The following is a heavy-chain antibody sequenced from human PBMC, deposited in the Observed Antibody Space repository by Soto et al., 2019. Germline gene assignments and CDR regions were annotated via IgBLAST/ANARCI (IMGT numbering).Heavy chain of an antibody. CDR1: AGSISSGGYY. J-gene: IGHJ4*02. CDR2: IYYNGDT. V-gene: IGHV4-31*03. Sequence: QVQLQESGPGLVKPSQTLSLTCTVSAGSISSGGYYWSWIRQHPGKGLEWIVYIYYNGDTYYNPSHKIRVSISIDTSKNQFSLRLTSVTAADTAVYYCARSHRDNWGSPDYFDYWGQGTLVTVSS. D-gene: IGHD7-27*01. CDR3: ARSHRDNWGSPDYFDY.